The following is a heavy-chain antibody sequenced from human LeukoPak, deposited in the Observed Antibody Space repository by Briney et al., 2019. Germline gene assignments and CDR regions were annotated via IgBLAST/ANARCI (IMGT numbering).Heavy chain of an antibody. Sequence: GGSLRLSCAASGFALSSYWMSWVRQAPGKGLEWVANIKEDGSEKYYVDSEKGRFTIPRDNAKNSLYLYMNSLRAEDTAVYYCAREAVAGTYYFDYWGQGTLVTVSS. CDR1: GFALSSYW. J-gene: IGHJ4*02. CDR2: IKEDGSEK. D-gene: IGHD6-19*01. CDR3: AREAVAGTYYFDY. V-gene: IGHV3-7*01.